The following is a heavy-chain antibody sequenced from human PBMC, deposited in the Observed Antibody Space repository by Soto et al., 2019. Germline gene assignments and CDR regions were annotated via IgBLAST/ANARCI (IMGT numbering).Heavy chain of an antibody. CDR2: ISSSSSYI. V-gene: IGHV3-21*01. CDR3: ARRYTYDSGGYFY. Sequence: PGGSLRLSCAASGFSFSMYTMNWVRQAPGMGLEWVSSISSSSSYIFYADSVKGRFTISRDNAESSLYLQVNSLRVEDTAVYYCARRYTYDSGGYFYWGQGTLVTVSS. CDR1: GFSFSMYT. D-gene: IGHD3-22*01. J-gene: IGHJ4*02.